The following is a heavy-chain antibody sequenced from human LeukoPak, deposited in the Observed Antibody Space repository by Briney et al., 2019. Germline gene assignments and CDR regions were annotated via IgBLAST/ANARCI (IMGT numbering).Heavy chain of an antibody. CDR2: ISSSSSSI. CDR3: ARETWGGLDY. Sequence: GGSLRLSCAASGFSFSSYSLNWVRQAPGKGLEWVSYISSSSSSIYYAGSVKGRFTISRDNAKNTLYLQLNTLRAEDTAVYYCARETWGGLDYWGQGTLVSVSS. CDR1: GFSFSSYS. V-gene: IGHV3-48*01. J-gene: IGHJ4*02. D-gene: IGHD3-16*01.